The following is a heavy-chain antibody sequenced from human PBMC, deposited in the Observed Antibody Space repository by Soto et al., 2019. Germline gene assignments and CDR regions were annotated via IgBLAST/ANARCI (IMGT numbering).Heavy chain of an antibody. V-gene: IGHV4-30-4*01. D-gene: IGHD3-10*01. CDR3: ARGADYGSGSYYPDY. CDR2: IYYSGST. CDR1: GGSISSGDYY. Sequence: SETLSLTCTVSGGSISSGDYYWSWIRQPPGKGLEWIGYIYYSGSTYYNPSLKSRVTISVDTSKNQFSLKLSSVTAADTAVYYCARGADYGSGSYYPDYWGQGTLVTVSS. J-gene: IGHJ4*02.